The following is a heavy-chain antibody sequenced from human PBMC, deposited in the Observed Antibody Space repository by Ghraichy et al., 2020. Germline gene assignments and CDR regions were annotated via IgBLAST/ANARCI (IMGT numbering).Heavy chain of an antibody. CDR1: GYTYTSYD. Sequence: ASVKVSCKASGYTYTSYDINWVRQATGQGLEWMGWMNPNSGNTGYAQKFQGRVTMTRNTSISTAYMELSSLRSEDTAVYYCARVPLARDVFRFLEWLFFDYWGQGTLVTVSS. CDR3: ARVPLARDVFRFLEWLFFDY. D-gene: IGHD3-3*01. J-gene: IGHJ4*02. CDR2: MNPNSGNT. V-gene: IGHV1-8*01.